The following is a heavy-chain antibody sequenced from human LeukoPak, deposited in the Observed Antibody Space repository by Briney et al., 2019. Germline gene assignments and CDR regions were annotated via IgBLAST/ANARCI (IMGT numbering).Heavy chain of an antibody. D-gene: IGHD3-16*01. Sequence: PGGSLRLSCAASRFTFSTYAMSWVRQAPGKGLEWVSGISGSGGTTYYADSVKGRFTISRDNSKNTLYLQMNSLRAEDTAVYYCAKDPVRGAGALDYWGQGSLVTVSS. V-gene: IGHV3-23*01. CDR2: ISGSGGTT. CDR1: RFTFSTYA. CDR3: AKDPVRGAGALDY. J-gene: IGHJ4*02.